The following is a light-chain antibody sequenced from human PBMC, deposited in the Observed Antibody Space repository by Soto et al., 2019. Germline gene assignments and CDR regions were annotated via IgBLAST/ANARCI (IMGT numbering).Light chain of an antibody. CDR2: GAS. Sequence: EIVLTQSPGTLSLSPGERATLSCRASQSVSSSYLAWYQQIPGQAPRLLIYGASSRATGIPDRFSGSGSGTDFTLTSSRLEPEDFAVYYCQQFGTSWTFGQGTKVDIK. V-gene: IGKV3-20*01. CDR3: QQFGTSWT. J-gene: IGKJ1*01. CDR1: QSVSSSY.